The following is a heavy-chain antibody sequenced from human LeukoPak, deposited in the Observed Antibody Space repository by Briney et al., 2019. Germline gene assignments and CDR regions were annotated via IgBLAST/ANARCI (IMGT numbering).Heavy chain of an antibody. D-gene: IGHD1-26*01. CDR2: ISGSGGST. CDR3: AKDRKAVGATWDY. Sequence: GGSLRLSCAASGFTFSSYAMSWIRQAPGKGLEWVSAISGSGGSTYYADSVKGRFTISRDNSKNTLYLQMNSLRAEDTAVYYCAKDRKAVGATWDYWGQGTLVAVSS. V-gene: IGHV3-23*01. J-gene: IGHJ4*02. CDR1: GFTFSSYA.